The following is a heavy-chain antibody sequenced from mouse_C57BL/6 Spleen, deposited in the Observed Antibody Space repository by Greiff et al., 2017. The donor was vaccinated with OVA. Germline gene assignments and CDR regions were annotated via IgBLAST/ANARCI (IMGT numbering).Heavy chain of an antibody. Sequence: EVQLQQSGTVLARPGASVKMSCKTSGYTFTSYWMHWVKQRPGQGLEWIGAIYPGNSDTSYNQKFKGKAKLTAVTSASTAHMELSSLTNEDSAVYYCTRFPVVAKDWYFDVWGTGTTVTVSS. CDR2: IYPGNSDT. J-gene: IGHJ1*03. CDR1: GYTFTSYW. V-gene: IGHV1-5*01. CDR3: TRFPVVAKDWYFDV. D-gene: IGHD1-1*01.